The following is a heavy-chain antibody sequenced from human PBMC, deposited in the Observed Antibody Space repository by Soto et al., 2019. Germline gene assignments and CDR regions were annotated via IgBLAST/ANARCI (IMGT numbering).Heavy chain of an antibody. CDR2: IIPIFGTA. D-gene: IGHD3-22*01. Sequence: QVQLVQSGAEVKKPGSSVKVSCKASGGTFSSYAISWVRQAPGQGLEWMGGIIPIFGTANYAQKFQGRVTITADESTSTAYMELSSLRSEATAVYYCARDFHYYDSSGYYYGAFDIWGQGTMVTVSS. CDR3: ARDFHYYDSSGYYYGAFDI. CDR1: GGTFSSYA. V-gene: IGHV1-69*01. J-gene: IGHJ3*02.